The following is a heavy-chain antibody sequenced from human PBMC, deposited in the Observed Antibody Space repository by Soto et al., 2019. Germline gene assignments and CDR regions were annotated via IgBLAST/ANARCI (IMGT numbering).Heavy chain of an antibody. CDR1: GFTFSKGW. CDR2: IKTKTDGGTT. J-gene: IGHJ4*02. Sequence: GALRLSCAASGFTFSKGWMNWVRQAPGKGLEWVGRIKTKTDGGTTDYAAPVKGRFIISRDDSENMLFLQMYSLKTEDTAVYYCTTGVEKYYYDTSGYLAFDYWGLGTLVTVSS. V-gene: IGHV3-15*07. D-gene: IGHD3-22*01. CDR3: TTGVEKYYYDTSGYLAFDY.